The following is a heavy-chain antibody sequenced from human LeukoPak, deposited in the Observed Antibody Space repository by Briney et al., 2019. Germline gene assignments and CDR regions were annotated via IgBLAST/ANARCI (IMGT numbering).Heavy chain of an antibody. D-gene: IGHD2-15*01. CDR1: GFTFRSYS. Sequence: GGSLRLSCAASGFTFRSYSMHWVRQAPCKGLEWVAVISHDGRNKFYADSVKGRFTISRDDSKNTLDLEMNSLRAEDTAVYYCATQPCSGGSCYLGNWGQGTLVTVSS. CDR3: ATQPCSGGSCYLGN. V-gene: IGHV3-30*04. J-gene: IGHJ4*02. CDR2: ISHDGRNK.